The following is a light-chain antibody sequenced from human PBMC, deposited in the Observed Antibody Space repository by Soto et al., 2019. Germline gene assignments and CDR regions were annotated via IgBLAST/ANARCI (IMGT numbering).Light chain of an antibody. J-gene: IGKJ1*01. CDR2: GAS. Sequence: EIVLTQSPGTLSLSPGERATLSCRASQSVSSSYLAWYQQKPGQAPRLLIYGASSRATGIPDRFSGSGSGTDFTLTISRLEPEDSAVYYCQQYGRSPWTFGQGTKVELK. V-gene: IGKV3-20*01. CDR3: QQYGRSPWT. CDR1: QSVSSSY.